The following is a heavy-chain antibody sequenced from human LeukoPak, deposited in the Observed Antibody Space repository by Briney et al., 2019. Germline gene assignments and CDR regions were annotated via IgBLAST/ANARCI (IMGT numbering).Heavy chain of an antibody. CDR3: TRDSGTTGEVKFDP. V-gene: IGHV4-4*07. J-gene: IGHJ5*02. CDR2: IQSGTT. D-gene: IGHD4-17*01. Sequence: SETLSLTCSVSGGSISSYFLSWIRQAAGKGLEWIGRIQSGTTTYNPSLKSRVTMSLDTSKNQVSLTLRSVTAADTALYHCTRDSGTTGEVKFDPWGQGTLVTVSS. CDR1: GGSISSYF.